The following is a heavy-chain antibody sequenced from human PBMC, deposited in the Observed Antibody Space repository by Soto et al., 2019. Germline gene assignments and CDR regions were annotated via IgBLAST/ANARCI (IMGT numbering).Heavy chain of an antibody. D-gene: IGHD3-10*01. CDR3: ARDPFTSPVENAFEI. CDR2: ISSSSSHI. CDR1: GFTFSSCS. J-gene: IGHJ3*02. V-gene: IGHV3-21*01. Sequence: GALRLSCAASGFTFSSCSMNWVRQAPGKGLEWVSSISSSSSHIYYADSVKGRFIISRDNAKNSLYLQMNSLRAEDAAVYYCARDPFTSPVENAFEIWGQGTMVTVSS.